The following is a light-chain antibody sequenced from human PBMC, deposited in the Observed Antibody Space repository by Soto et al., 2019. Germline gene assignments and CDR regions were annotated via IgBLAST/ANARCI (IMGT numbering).Light chain of an antibody. J-gene: IGKJ2*01. V-gene: IGKV1-17*03. CDR1: QGITTF. CDR2: GAS. CDR3: LQHNSYPYT. Sequence: DIQMTQSPSVVSASVGDTVTVTCRASQGITTFLAWFRQRPGRVPERLIYGASSLQSGVPSRFSGRGSGTEFTLTISSLQPEDLGIYYCLQHNSYPYTFGPGTKVDIK.